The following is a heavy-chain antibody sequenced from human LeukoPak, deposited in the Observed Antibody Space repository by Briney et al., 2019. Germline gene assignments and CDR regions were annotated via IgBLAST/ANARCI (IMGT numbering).Heavy chain of an antibody. CDR3: ARIDDYGDTYYFDY. CDR2: IKQDGSEK. Sequence: GGSLRLSCAASGFTFNGYWMTWVRQAPGKGLEWVANIKQDGSEKYYVDSVKGRFTISRDNAKNSLYLQMNSLRAEDTAVYYCARIDDYGDTYYFDYWGQGTLVTVSS. V-gene: IGHV3-7*01. D-gene: IGHD4-17*01. CDR1: GFTFNGYW. J-gene: IGHJ4*02.